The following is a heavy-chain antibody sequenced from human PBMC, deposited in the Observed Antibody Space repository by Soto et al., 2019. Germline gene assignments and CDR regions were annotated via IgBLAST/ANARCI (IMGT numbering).Heavy chain of an antibody. D-gene: IGHD6-19*01. CDR3: ARETGLRSSGWSYYFDF. CDR2: ISGSGGTI. CDR1: EFTLSSYS. J-gene: IGHJ4*02. Sequence: EVQLVESGGGMVQPGGSLRVSCAASEFTLSSYSMHWVRQAPGKGLEWVSYISGSGGTIYYADSVKGRFTISRDNAKNSLSVQMDSLRYEDTAVYFCARETGLRSSGWSYYFDFWGQGTRVTVSS. V-gene: IGHV3-48*02.